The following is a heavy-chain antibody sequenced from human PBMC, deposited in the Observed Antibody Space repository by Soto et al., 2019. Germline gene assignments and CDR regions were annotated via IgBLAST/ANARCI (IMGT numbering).Heavy chain of an antibody. CDR3: ARPYFSSSSMFDY. CDR2: IYYSGKT. Sequence: PSETLSLTCTVSGASINNTSYYWGWIRQSPGKGLEWIGNIYYSGKTYYSPSLKSRVSISVDASRNQFSLRLSSVTAADTAVYYCARPYFSSSSMFDYWGQGTLVTVSS. CDR1: GASINNTSYY. V-gene: IGHV4-39*01. J-gene: IGHJ4*02. D-gene: IGHD6-6*01.